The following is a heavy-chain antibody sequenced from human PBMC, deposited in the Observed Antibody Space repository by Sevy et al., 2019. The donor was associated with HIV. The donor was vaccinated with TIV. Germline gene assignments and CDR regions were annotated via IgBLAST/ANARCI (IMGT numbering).Heavy chain of an antibody. D-gene: IGHD1-1*01. CDR3: ARDAARVIVPTAGFDS. CDR2: IWYDGRTE. J-gene: IGHJ5*01. Sequence: GGSLRLSCVASGFTFRSFSMHWVRQAPGMGLEWVAAIWYDGRTERYADSVQGRFTISRDNSKKTLYLQMNSLRDEDTAIYYCARDAARVIVPTAGFDSWGQRTLVTVSS. CDR1: GFTFRSFS. V-gene: IGHV3-33*01.